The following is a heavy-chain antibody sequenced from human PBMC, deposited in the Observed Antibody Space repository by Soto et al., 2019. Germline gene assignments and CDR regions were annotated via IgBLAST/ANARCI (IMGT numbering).Heavy chain of an antibody. J-gene: IGHJ4*02. D-gene: IGHD6-13*01. Sequence: SETLSLTCAVYGGSFSGYYWSWIRQPPGKGLEWIGEINHSGSTNYNPSLKSRVTISVDTSKNQFSLKLSSVTAADTAVYYCARVSIAAAGRGNFDYWGQGTLATVSS. CDR2: INHSGST. CDR3: ARVSIAAAGRGNFDY. CDR1: GGSFSGYY. V-gene: IGHV4-34*01.